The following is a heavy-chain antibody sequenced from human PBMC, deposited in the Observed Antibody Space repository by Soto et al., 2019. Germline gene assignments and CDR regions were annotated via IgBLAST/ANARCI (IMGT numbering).Heavy chain of an antibody. CDR1: GGTFSSYA. Sequence: QVQLVQFRAEVKKPGSSVMVSCKASGGTFSSYAISWVRQAPGQGLEWMGGIIPIFGTANYAQKFQGRVTITADESTSTAYMELSSLRSEDTAVYYCARDIDYDFWSGYTAGYYYGMDVWGQGTTVTVSS. CDR2: IIPIFGTA. V-gene: IGHV1-69*01. J-gene: IGHJ6*02. CDR3: ARDIDYDFWSGYTAGYYYGMDV. D-gene: IGHD3-3*01.